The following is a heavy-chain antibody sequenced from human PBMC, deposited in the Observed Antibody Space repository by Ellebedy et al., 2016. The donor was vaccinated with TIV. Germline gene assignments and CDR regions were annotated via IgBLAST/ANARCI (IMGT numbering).Heavy chain of an antibody. V-gene: IGHV4-59*02. Sequence: MPSETLSLTCSVSGGSVSSFYWTWIRQSPEKGLEWIGYIYSSGSTNHNPSLKSRVLISLDTSKNQFSLKLTSVTAADTAVYYCARDSGGGLYNFDYWGQGALVTVSS. J-gene: IGHJ4*02. CDR3: ARDSGGGLYNFDY. CDR1: GGSVSSFY. D-gene: IGHD2-15*01. CDR2: IYSSGST.